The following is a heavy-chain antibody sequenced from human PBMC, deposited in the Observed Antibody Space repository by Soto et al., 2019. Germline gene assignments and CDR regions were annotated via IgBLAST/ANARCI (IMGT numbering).Heavy chain of an antibody. J-gene: IGHJ5*02. CDR3: ARHSLALRKNNWFDP. CDR1: GDSIISIDFY. V-gene: IGHV4-39*01. D-gene: IGHD3-3*02. CDR2: IFYLGSS. Sequence: SETLSLTCTVSGDSIISIDFYWGWVRQPPGKGLEWIGSIFYLGSSYYNPSLKSRVTMSVDTSKNQFSLRLRSVTAADTALYFCARHSLALRKNNWFDPWGQGIMVTASS.